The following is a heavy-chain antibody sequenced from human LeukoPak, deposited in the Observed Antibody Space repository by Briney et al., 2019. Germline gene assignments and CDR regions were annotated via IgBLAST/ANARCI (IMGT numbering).Heavy chain of an antibody. CDR2: INPNSGGT. V-gene: IGHV1-2*02. D-gene: IGHD5-24*01. CDR3: ATPQRWLQGVAFDI. Sequence: ASVKVSCKASGYTFTSYDINWVRQAPGQGLEWMGWINPNSGGTNYAQKFQGRVTMTRDTSISTAYMELSRLRSDDTAVYYCATPQRWLQGVAFDIWGQGTMVTVSS. CDR1: GYTFTSYD. J-gene: IGHJ3*02.